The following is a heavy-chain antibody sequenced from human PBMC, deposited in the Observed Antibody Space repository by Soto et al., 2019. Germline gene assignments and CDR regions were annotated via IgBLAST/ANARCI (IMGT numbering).Heavy chain of an antibody. V-gene: IGHV1-2*02. D-gene: IGHD1-1*01. CDR2: INPINGIA. Sequence: ASVKVSCKASGYSFTGNSMHWVRQAPGQGLKWMGWINPINGIANYAQKFQGRVTMTADKSTSTAYMELSRLRSEDTAVYYCVSTENWISAFGIWGQGTMVTVSS. CDR1: GYSFTGNS. J-gene: IGHJ3*02. CDR3: VSTENWISAFGI.